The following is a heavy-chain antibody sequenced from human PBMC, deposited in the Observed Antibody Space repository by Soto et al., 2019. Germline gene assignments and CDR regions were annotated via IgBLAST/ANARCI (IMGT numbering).Heavy chain of an antibody. J-gene: IGHJ3*02. Sequence: GGSLRLSCVASGFTFSSYSMNWVRQAPGKGLEWVSYISSSSSTIYYADSVKGRFTISRDNAKNSLYLQMNSLRDEDTAVYYCARDRMYSSSPDDDAFDIWGQGTMVTVSS. D-gene: IGHD6-6*01. CDR2: ISSSSSTI. CDR3: ARDRMYSSSPDDDAFDI. CDR1: GFTFSSYS. V-gene: IGHV3-48*02.